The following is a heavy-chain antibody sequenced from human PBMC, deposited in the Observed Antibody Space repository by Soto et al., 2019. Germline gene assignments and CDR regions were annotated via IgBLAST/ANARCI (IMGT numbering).Heavy chain of an antibody. CDR3: ARSGYSYGPNPLLY. D-gene: IGHD5-18*01. Sequence: QVQLQESGPGLVKPSQTLSLTCTVSGGSISSGGYYWSWIRQHPGKGLEWIGYIYYSGSTYYNPALKSRVTISVATSKNQFSLKLSSVTAAATAVYYCARSGYSYGPNPLLYWGQGTLVTVSS. J-gene: IGHJ4*02. CDR2: IYYSGST. CDR1: GGSISSGGYY. V-gene: IGHV4-31*03.